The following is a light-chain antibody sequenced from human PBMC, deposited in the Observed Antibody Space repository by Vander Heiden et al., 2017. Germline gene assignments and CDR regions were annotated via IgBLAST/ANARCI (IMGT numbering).Light chain of an antibody. CDR3: QQRDSTPWT. J-gene: IGKJ1*01. Sequence: DIQMTQSPSSLSASVGDRVTITCRASQTISTYLNWYQQRPGKAPKLLIYAASSLQSGVSSRFSGSGSGTDFTLTINRLQPEDFATYYCQQRDSTPWTFGQRTKVEIK. CDR1: QTISTY. V-gene: IGKV1-39*01. CDR2: AAS.